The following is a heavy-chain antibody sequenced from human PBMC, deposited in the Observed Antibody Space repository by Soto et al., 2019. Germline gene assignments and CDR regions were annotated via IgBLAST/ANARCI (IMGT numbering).Heavy chain of an antibody. D-gene: IGHD6-13*01. CDR3: ARVVTAAYYYYGMDV. Sequence: SETLSLTCTVSGGSISSGGYYWSWIRQHPGKGLEWIGYIYYSGSTYYNPSLKSRVTISVDTSKNQFSLQLSSVTAADTAVYYCARVVTAAYYYYGMDVWGQGTTVTVSS. J-gene: IGHJ6*02. CDR2: IYYSGST. CDR1: GGSISSGGYY. V-gene: IGHV4-31*03.